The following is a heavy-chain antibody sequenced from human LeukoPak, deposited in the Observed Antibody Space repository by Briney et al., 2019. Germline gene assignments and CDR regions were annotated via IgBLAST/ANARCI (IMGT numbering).Heavy chain of an antibody. J-gene: IGHJ6*04. D-gene: IGHD6-13*01. V-gene: IGHV4-4*02. Sequence: PSETLSLTCAVSGGSISSSNWWSWVRQPPGKGLEWIGEIYHSGSTNYNPSLKSRVTISVDKSKNQFSLKLSSVTAADTAVYYCASRLAAAGTDYYYGMDVWGEGTTVTVSS. CDR2: IYHSGST. CDR1: GGSISSSNW. CDR3: ASRLAAAGTDYYYGMDV.